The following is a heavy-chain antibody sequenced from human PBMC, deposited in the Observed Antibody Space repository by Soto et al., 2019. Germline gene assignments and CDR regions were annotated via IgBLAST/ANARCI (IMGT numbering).Heavy chain of an antibody. V-gene: IGHV3-30*04. CDR3: ARDFPYCGSTSCYSAAPKY. J-gene: IGHJ4*02. D-gene: IGHD2-2*01. CDR1: GFTFSHYA. CDR2: VSHDQSNK. Sequence: GGSLRLSCAASGFTFSHYAMHWVRQAPGKGLEWVAFVSHDQSNKYYADSVKGRFTISRDNSKTTLYLQMNSLSTEDTAVYYCARDFPYCGSTSCYSAAPKYWGQGTLVTVSS.